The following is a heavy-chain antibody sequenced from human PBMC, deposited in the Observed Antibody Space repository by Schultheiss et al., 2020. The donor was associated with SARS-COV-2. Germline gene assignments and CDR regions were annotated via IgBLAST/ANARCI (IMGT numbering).Heavy chain of an antibody. J-gene: IGHJ4*02. Sequence: GGSLRLSCAASGFTFSNAWMSWVRQAPGKGLEWVSAISGSGGSTYYADSVKGRFTISRDNSKNTLYLQMNSLRAEDTAVYYCARDRGYSSVGFDYWGQGTLVTVSS. D-gene: IGHD5-18*01. CDR1: GFTFSNAW. V-gene: IGHV3-23*01. CDR2: ISGSGGST. CDR3: ARDRGYSSVGFDY.